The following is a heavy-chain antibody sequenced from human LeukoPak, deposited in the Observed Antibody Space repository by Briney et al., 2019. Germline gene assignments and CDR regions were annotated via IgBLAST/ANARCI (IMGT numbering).Heavy chain of an antibody. CDR1: GFTFSSYW. CDR3: ARVGDTAMYYYMDV. J-gene: IGHJ6*03. CDR2: IKQDGSEK. V-gene: IGHV3-7*01. D-gene: IGHD5-18*01. Sequence: GGSLRLSCAASGFTFSSYWMSLVRQAPGKGLEWVANIKQDGSEKYYVDSVKGRFTISRDNAKNSLYLQMNSLRAEDTAVYYCARVGDTAMYYYMDVWGKGTTVTVSS.